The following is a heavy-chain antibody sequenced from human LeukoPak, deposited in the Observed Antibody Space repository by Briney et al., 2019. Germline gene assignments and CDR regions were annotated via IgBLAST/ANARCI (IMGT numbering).Heavy chain of an antibody. V-gene: IGHV1-8*01. CDR2: MNPNSGNT. D-gene: IGHD6-19*01. J-gene: IGHJ3*02. Sequence: ASVKVSCKASGYTFTSYDINWVRQATGQGLEWMGWMNPNSGNTGYAQKFQGRVTMTRNTSISTAYMELSSLRSEDTAVYYCARTAGYSSGWHSRAAFDIWGQGTMVTVSS. CDR3: ARTAGYSSGWHSRAAFDI. CDR1: GYTFTSYD.